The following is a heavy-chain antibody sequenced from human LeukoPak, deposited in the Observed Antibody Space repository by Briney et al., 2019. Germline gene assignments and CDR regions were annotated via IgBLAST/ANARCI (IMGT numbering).Heavy chain of an antibody. CDR2: ISGSSSYI. J-gene: IGHJ4*02. V-gene: IGHV3-21*01. CDR1: GFTFSDYS. D-gene: IGHD4/OR15-4a*01. CDR3: ARRVPYFDY. Sequence: GGSLRLSCAASGFTFSDYSMTWVRQAPGKGLEWVSSISGSSSYIYYADSLKGRFTISRDNAKNSLFLQMNSLRADDTAVYYCARRVPYFDYWGQGALVTVSS.